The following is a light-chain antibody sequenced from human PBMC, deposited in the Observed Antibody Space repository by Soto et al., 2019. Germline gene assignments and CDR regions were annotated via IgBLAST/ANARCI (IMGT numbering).Light chain of an antibody. J-gene: IGKJ5*01. CDR1: QNIKNY. CDR3: QQSYSTLPIT. Sequence: IQMAQSPSSLSASVGDRVTITCRSSQNIKNYLNWHQQKPGKAPKLLIYSASSLQSGVPSRFSGSGSVTDFTLTISSLQPEDFATYYCQQSYSTLPITFGQGTRLEIK. CDR2: SAS. V-gene: IGKV1-39*01.